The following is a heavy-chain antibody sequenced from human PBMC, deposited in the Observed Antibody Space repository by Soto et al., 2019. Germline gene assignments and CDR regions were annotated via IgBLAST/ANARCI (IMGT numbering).Heavy chain of an antibody. CDR1: VFTFISYG. CDR3: AKDLVVPAATRPFAYYYYGMDV. CDR2: ISYDGSNK. Sequence: PGWSLRLSCASSVFTFISYGMHWVRQAPGKGLEWVAVISYDGSNKYYADSVKGRFTISRDNSKNTLYLQMNSLRAEDTAVYYCAKDLVVPAATRPFAYYYYGMDVWGQGTTVTVSS. V-gene: IGHV3-30*18. D-gene: IGHD2-2*01. J-gene: IGHJ6*02.